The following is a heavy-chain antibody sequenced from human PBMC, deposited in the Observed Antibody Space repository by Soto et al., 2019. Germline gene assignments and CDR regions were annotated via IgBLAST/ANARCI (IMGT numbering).Heavy chain of an antibody. CDR2: INHSGST. J-gene: IGHJ3*02. Sequence: QVQLQQWGAGLLKPSETLSLTCAVYGGSFSGYYWSWIRQPPGKGLEWIGEINHSGSTNYNPSLKSRVTISVDTSKNQFYLKLSSVTAADTAVYYCARGFPHYDSSGYYGDAFDIWGQGTMVTVSS. CDR1: GGSFSGYY. CDR3: ARGFPHYDSSGYYGDAFDI. V-gene: IGHV4-34*01. D-gene: IGHD3-22*01.